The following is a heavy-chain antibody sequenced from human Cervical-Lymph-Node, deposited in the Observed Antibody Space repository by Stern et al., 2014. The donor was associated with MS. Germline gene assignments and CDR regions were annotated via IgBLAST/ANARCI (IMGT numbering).Heavy chain of an antibody. CDR1: GYSFSSHA. CDR2: INGGQGDT. V-gene: IGHV1-3*01. D-gene: IGHD6-13*01. J-gene: IGHJ4*02. Sequence: QDQLVQSEAEVRKPGASVKVSCSASGYSFSSHAVHWVRQAPGQRLEWLGWINGGQGDTKYSHKFRGRVTITRDTSASTAYLELSSLTSEDTAVYSCARGSSTTFPFFDYWGQGSLVTVSS. CDR3: ARGSSTTFPFFDY.